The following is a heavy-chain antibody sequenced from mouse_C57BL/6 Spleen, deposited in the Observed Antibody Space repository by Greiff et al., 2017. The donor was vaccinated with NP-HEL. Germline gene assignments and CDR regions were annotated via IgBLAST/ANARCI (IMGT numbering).Heavy chain of an antibody. CDR1: GYTFTSYW. J-gene: IGHJ4*01. D-gene: IGHD3-2*02. Sequence: QAQLQQPGAELVKPGASVKLSCKASGYTFTSYWMQWVKQRPGQGLEWIGEIDPSASYTNYNQKFKGKATLTVDTSSSTAYMQLSSLTSEDSAVYYCARTDQDYAMDYWGQGTSVTVSS. CDR3: ARTDQDYAMDY. V-gene: IGHV1-50*01. CDR2: IDPSASYT.